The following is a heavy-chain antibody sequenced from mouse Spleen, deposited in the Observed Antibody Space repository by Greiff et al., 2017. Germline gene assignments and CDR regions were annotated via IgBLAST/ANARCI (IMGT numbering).Heavy chain of an antibody. CDR1: GFNIKDYY. Sequence: VQLQQSGAELVRSGASVKLSCTASGFNIKDYYMHWVKQRPEQGLEWIGWIDPENGDTEYAPKFQGKATMTADTSSNTAYLQLSSLTSEDTAVYYCNARCSYGNYVGVWFAYWGQGTLVTVSA. J-gene: IGHJ3*01. CDR3: NARCSYGNYVGVWFAY. D-gene: IGHD2-1*01. V-gene: IGHV14-4*02. CDR2: IDPENGDT.